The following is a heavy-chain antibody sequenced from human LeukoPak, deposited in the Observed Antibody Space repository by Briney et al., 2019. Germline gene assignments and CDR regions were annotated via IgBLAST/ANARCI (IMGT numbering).Heavy chain of an antibody. J-gene: IGHJ4*02. D-gene: IGHD3-10*01. CDR2: ISSSSTYI. Sequence: GGSLRLSCAASGFTFGSYSMNWVRQAPGKGLEWVSSISSSSTYIYYADSLKGRFTISRDNAKNSLFLQMNSLRAEDTAVYYCARFYGSGRDSIFDYWGQGTLVTVSS. V-gene: IGHV3-21*01. CDR1: GFTFGSYS. CDR3: ARFYGSGRDSIFDY.